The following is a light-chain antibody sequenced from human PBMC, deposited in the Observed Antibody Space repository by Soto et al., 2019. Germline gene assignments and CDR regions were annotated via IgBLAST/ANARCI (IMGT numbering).Light chain of an antibody. CDR3: QLYGSSSIT. V-gene: IGKV3-20*01. CDR1: QSVSSSF. J-gene: IGKJ5*01. CDR2: GAS. Sequence: EIVLTQSPCTLPLSPGEKATLSCTTSQSVSSSFLAWYKHKRGQAPRLXSFGASNRAAGIPDRFSGSRSGTEFTLTIGRLEPEDFEVYYCQLYGSSSITFGQGTRLEIK.